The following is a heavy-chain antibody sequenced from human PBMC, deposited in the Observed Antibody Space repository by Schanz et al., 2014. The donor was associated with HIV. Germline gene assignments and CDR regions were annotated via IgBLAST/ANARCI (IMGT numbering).Heavy chain of an antibody. CDR2: LFGSNE. D-gene: IGHD3-3*01. J-gene: IGHJ4*02. CDR1: GFTFSSYG. Sequence: QVQVVESGGGVAQPGRSLRLSCATSGFTFSSYGMHWVRQAPGKGLEWVAALFGSNEHYKESVKGRFTISRDNAENSVYLQMKSLRAEDTAVYYCTRESYNFVPGGDYWGQGILVTVSS. CDR3: TRESYNFVPGGDY. V-gene: IGHV3-30*19.